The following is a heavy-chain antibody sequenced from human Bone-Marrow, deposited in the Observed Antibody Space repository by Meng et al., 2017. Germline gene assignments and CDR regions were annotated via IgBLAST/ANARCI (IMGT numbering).Heavy chain of an antibody. V-gene: IGHV4-39*07. CDR3: ARANTIFGVGQYDY. D-gene: IGHD3-3*01. Sequence: SETLSLTCTVSGGSISSSSYYWGWIRQPPGKGLEWIGSIYYSGSTYYNPSLKSRVTISVDTSKNQFSLKLSSVTAADTAVYYCARANTIFGVGQYDYWGQGTLVTVSS. CDR1: GGSISSSSYY. CDR2: IYYSGST. J-gene: IGHJ4*02.